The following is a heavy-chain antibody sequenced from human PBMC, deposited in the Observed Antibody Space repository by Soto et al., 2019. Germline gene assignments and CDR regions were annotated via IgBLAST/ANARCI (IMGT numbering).Heavy chain of an antibody. CDR3: ARSFVVDSTTYFWLNFDY. CDR1: GASISSGY. CDR2: IYYDGRT. J-gene: IGHJ4*02. D-gene: IGHD1-26*01. Sequence: QVRLQESGPGLVKPSQTLSVTCTVSGASISSGYWSWIRQSPGKGLAWIGYIYYDGRTHYNPSLRSRVTMSVVTSKNQFSLILSSVTATDTAIYHCARSFVVDSTTYFWLNFDYWGQCPHVTVSS. V-gene: IGHV4-30-4*01.